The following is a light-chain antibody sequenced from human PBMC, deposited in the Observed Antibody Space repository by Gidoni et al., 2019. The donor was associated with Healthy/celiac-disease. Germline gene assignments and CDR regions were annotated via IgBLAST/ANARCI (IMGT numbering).Light chain of an antibody. V-gene: IGKV1-9*01. CDR3: QHLNSYPS. CDR1: QGIRSY. J-gene: IGKJ4*01. CDR2: AAS. Sequence: ITCRASQGIRSYLAWYQQKPGKAPKLLIYAASTLQSGVPSRFSGSGSGTEFTLTISSLQPEDFATYYCQHLNSYPSFXGXTKVEIK.